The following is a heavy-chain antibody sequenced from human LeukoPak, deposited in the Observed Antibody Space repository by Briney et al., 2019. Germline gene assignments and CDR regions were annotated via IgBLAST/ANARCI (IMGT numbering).Heavy chain of an antibody. CDR2: VKTRTDGETT. D-gene: IGHD5-24*01. J-gene: IGHJ4*02. Sequence: GGSLRLSCAASGFTFNNAWMNWVRQAPGKGLEWVGRVKTRTDGETTDHSAPVKGRFIISRDDSKNTLYLQMNSLMTEDTAVYYCTSRVATTNDYRGQGTLVTVSS. V-gene: IGHV3-15*01. CDR3: TSRVATTNDY. CDR1: GFTFNNAW.